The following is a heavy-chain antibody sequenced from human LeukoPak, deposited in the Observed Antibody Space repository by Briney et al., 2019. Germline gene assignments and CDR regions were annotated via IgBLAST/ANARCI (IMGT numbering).Heavy chain of an antibody. CDR1: GFTFSSYA. D-gene: IGHD5-24*01. J-gene: IGHJ4*02. Sequence: PGGSLRLSCAASGFTFSSYAMSWVRQAPGKGLEWVSAISGCGGSTYYADSVKGRFTISRDNSKNTLYLQMNSLRAEDTAVYYCAKLSRDGYNLFDYWGQGTLVTVSS. V-gene: IGHV3-23*01. CDR3: AKLSRDGYNLFDY. CDR2: ISGCGGST.